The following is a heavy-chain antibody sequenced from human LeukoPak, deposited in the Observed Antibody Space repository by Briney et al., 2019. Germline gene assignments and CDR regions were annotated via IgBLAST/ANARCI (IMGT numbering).Heavy chain of an antibody. CDR1: GFSFSIYD. Sequence: PGGSLRLSCAASGFSFSIYDMYWVRQATGKGLEWVSVIGTAGDSYYPGSVKGRFTISRENAKNSLYLQMNSLRAGDTAVYYCARSLPCRGYSPHDCGAFDIWGQGTMVTVSS. CDR3: ARSLPCRGYSPHDCGAFDI. CDR2: IGTAGDS. J-gene: IGHJ3*02. D-gene: IGHD5-12*01. V-gene: IGHV3-13*01.